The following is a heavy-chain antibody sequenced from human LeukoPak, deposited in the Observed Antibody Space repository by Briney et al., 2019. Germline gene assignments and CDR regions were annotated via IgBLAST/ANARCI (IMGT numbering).Heavy chain of an antibody. J-gene: IGHJ4*02. CDR1: GYTFTSYA. V-gene: IGHV7-4-1*02. Sequence: ASVKVSCKASGYTFTSYAMNWVRQAPGQGLEWMGWINTNTGNPTYAQAFTGRFVFSLDTSVSTAYLQISSPKPEDTAVYYCARWAYDSGGYSQYYFDYWGQGTLVTVSS. CDR3: ARWAYDSGGYSQYYFDY. D-gene: IGHD3-22*01. CDR2: INTNTGNP.